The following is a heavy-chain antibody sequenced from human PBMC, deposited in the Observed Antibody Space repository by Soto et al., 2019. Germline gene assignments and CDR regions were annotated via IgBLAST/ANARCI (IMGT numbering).Heavy chain of an antibody. CDR3: AHSRGIAAARPLRYFDY. CDR1: GFSLSTSGVG. Sequence: SGPTLVNPTQTLTLTCTFSGFSLSTSGVGVGWIRQPPGKALEWLALIYWNDDKRYSPSLKSRLTITKDTSKNQVVLTMTNMDPVDTATYYCAHSRGIAAARPLRYFDYWGQGTLVTVSS. V-gene: IGHV2-5*01. CDR2: IYWNDDK. J-gene: IGHJ4*02. D-gene: IGHD6-13*01.